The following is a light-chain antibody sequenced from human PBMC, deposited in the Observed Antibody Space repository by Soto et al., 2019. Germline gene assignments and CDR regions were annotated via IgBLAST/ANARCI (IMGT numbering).Light chain of an antibody. CDR1: QSLLHSNGYNY. V-gene: IGKV2-28*01. CDR2: LGS. Sequence: DIVMTQSPLSLPVTPGEPASISCRSGQSLLHSNGYNYLDWYLQRPGLSPQLLIYLGSNRASGVPDRFSGSGSGTDFTLKITRVEAEDVGAYYCMQSLQSPWTFGQGTKVEI. CDR3: MQSLQSPWT. J-gene: IGKJ1*01.